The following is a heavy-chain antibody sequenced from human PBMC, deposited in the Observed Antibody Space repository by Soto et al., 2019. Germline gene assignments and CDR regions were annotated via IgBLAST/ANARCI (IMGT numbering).Heavy chain of an antibody. CDR2: ISGSGGST. Sequence: GGSLRLSCAASGFTFSSYAMSWVRQAPGKGLEWVSAISGSGGSTYYADSVKGRFTISRDNSKNTLYLQMNSLRAEDTAVYYCAKDSVVTMIVVVIMYFDYWGQGTLVTVSS. CDR3: AKDSVVTMIVVVIMYFDY. V-gene: IGHV3-23*01. D-gene: IGHD3-22*01. J-gene: IGHJ4*02. CDR1: GFTFSSYA.